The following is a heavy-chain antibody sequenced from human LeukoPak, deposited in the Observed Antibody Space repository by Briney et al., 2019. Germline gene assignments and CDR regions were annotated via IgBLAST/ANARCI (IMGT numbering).Heavy chain of an antibody. D-gene: IGHD1-14*01. Sequence: PGGSLRLSCAASGFTLSSNYMSWVRQAPGKGLEWVSVIYSGGSTYYADSVKGRFTISRDNSKNTLYLLMNSLRAEDTAVYYCARARIDAFDIWGQGTMVTVSS. J-gene: IGHJ3*02. V-gene: IGHV3-53*01. CDR1: GFTLSSNY. CDR3: ARARIDAFDI. CDR2: IYSGGST.